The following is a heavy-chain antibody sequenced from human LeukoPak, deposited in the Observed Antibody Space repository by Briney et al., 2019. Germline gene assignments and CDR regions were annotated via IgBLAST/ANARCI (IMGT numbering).Heavy chain of an antibody. V-gene: IGHV3-30*04. CDR2: ISYDGSNK. Sequence: GGSLRLSCAASGFTFSSYAMHWVRQAPGKGLEWVAVISYDGSNKYYADSVKGRFTISRDNSKNTLYLQMNSLRAEDTAVYYCARAYAEYSSSSVVFDYWGQGTLVTVSS. CDR3: ARAYAEYSSSSVVFDY. CDR1: GFTFSSYA. D-gene: IGHD6-6*01. J-gene: IGHJ4*02.